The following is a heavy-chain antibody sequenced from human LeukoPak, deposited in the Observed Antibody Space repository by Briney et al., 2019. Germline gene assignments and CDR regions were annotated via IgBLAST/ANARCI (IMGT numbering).Heavy chain of an antibody. CDR2: IYTSGST. CDR1: GGSISSYY. J-gene: IGHJ4*02. Sequence: SETLSLTCTVSGGSISSYYWSWIRQPAGKGLEWIGRIYTSGSTNYNPSLKSRVTISVDTSKNQFSLKLSSVTAADTAVYYCARGIAVAGTSYFDYWGQGTLVTVSS. D-gene: IGHD6-19*01. V-gene: IGHV4-4*07. CDR3: ARGIAVAGTSYFDY.